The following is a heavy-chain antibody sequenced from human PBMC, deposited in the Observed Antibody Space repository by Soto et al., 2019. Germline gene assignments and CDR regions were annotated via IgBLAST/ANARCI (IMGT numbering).Heavy chain of an antibody. Sequence: PSETLSLTCTVSGGSISSGGYYWNWIRQHPGKGLEWIGYIYYSGSTYYNPSLKSRVTISVDTSKNQFSLKLSSVTAADTAVYYCARDSVRYCSGGSCNIRSDAFDIWGQGTMVTVSS. J-gene: IGHJ3*02. V-gene: IGHV4-31*03. CDR1: GGSISSGGYY. CDR3: ARDSVRYCSGGSCNIRSDAFDI. CDR2: IYYSGST. D-gene: IGHD2-15*01.